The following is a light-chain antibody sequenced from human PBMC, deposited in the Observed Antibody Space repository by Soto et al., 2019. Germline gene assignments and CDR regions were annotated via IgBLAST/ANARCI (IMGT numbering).Light chain of an antibody. Sequence: EIVLTQSPDTLSLSPGERAIFSCRTSQSIGSTLAWYQHKPGQAPRLLIYDASKRATGIPARFSGSGSATDFTLTISSLEPEDFAVYFCQQRSKWPVTFGPGTTVDIK. CDR1: QSIGST. CDR3: QQRSKWPVT. CDR2: DAS. J-gene: IGKJ3*01. V-gene: IGKV3-11*01.